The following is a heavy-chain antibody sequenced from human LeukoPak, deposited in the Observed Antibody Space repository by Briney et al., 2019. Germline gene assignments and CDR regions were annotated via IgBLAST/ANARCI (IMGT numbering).Heavy chain of an antibody. V-gene: IGHV1-18*04. CDR3: ARVNGLLWFGELLNYGLDV. CDR2: ISAYNGNT. D-gene: IGHD3-10*01. Sequence: ASVKVSFKASGYTFTSYGISWVRQAPGQGVEWMGWISAYNGNTNYAQKLQGRVTMTTDTSTSTAYMELRSLRSDDTAVYYCARVNGLLWFGELLNYGLDVRGKGTTVTVSS. CDR1: GYTFTSYG. J-gene: IGHJ6*04.